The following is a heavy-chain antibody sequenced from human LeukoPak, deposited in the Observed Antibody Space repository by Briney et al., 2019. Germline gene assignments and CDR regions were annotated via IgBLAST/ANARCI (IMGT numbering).Heavy chain of an antibody. J-gene: IGHJ4*02. CDR1: GYTLTSYG. CDR2: ISAYNGNP. CDR3: ATNDYDSSGYYYLDDY. D-gene: IGHD3-22*01. Sequence: APVKVSRKASGYTLTSYGISLVRQAPGQGLEWMGWISAYNGNPNYAQKLQGRVTMTTDTSTSTAYMELRSLRSDDTAVYYCATNDYDSSGYYYLDDYWGQGTLVTVSS. V-gene: IGHV1-18*01.